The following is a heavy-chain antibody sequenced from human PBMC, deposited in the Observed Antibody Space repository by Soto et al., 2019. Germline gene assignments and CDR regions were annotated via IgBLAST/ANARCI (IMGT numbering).Heavy chain of an antibody. J-gene: IGHJ3*02. CDR2: IFHSGTT. V-gene: IGHV4-28*01. D-gene: IGHD2-2*01. CDR3: ARSPYADALDI. CDR1: GYSITNVNW. Sequence: QVQLQESGPGLVKPSDTLSLTCAVSGYSITNVNWWAWIRQPPGKGLEWIGYIFHSGTTHYNPSLKSRVTMSVDTSKNQCSLKVDSLTAEDTAVYYCARSPYADALDIWGQGTMVTVSS.